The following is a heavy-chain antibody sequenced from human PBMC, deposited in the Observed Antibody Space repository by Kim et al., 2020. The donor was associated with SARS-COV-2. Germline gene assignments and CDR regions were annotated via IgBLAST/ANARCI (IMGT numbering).Heavy chain of an antibody. D-gene: IGHD4-17*01. CDR1: GFTFSSYG. J-gene: IGHJ3*02. V-gene: IGHV3-33*01. CDR2: IWYDGSNK. Sequence: GGSLRLSCAASGFTFSSYGMHWVRQAPGKGLEWVAVIWYDGSNKYYADSVKGRFTISRDNSKNTLYLQMNSLRAEDTAVYYCARKSNYGDDAFDIWGQGTMVTVSS. CDR3: ARKSNYGDDAFDI.